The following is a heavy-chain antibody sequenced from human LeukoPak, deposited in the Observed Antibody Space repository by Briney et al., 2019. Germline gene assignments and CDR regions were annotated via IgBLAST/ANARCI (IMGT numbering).Heavy chain of an antibody. D-gene: IGHD3-22*01. Sequence: PGGSLRLSCAASGFTFSSYSMNWVRQAPGKGLEWVSFISSSSTIYYADSVKGRFTISRDNAKNSLYLQMNSLRAEDTAVYYCARGFHRYSYDSGAYSVYWGQGTLVTVSS. J-gene: IGHJ4*02. CDR3: ARGFHRYSYDSGAYSVY. V-gene: IGHV3-48*01. CDR1: GFTFSSYS. CDR2: ISSSSTI.